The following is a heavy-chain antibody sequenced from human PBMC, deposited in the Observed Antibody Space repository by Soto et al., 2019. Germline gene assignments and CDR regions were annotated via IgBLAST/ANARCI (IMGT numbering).Heavy chain of an antibody. Sequence: GGSLRLSCAASGFTFSSYWMSWVRQAPGKGLEWVANIKQDGSEKYYVDSVKGRFTISRDNAKNSLYLQMNSLRAEDTAVYYCARGPPPYYYDSSGYYYFDYWGQGTLVTVSS. D-gene: IGHD3-22*01. CDR3: ARGPPPYYYDSSGYYYFDY. CDR2: IKQDGSEK. J-gene: IGHJ4*02. CDR1: GFTFSSYW. V-gene: IGHV3-7*01.